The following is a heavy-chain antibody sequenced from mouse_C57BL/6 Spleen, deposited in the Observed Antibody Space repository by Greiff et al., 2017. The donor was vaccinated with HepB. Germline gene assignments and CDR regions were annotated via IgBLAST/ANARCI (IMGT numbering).Heavy chain of an antibody. CDR3: ARGDFYDYSAWFAY. Sequence: EVMLVESGGGLVKPGGSLKLSCAASGFTFSDYGMHWVRQAPEKGLEWVAYISSGSSTLYYADTVKGRFTISRDNAKNTLFLQMTSLRSEDTAMYYCARGDFYDYSAWFAYWGQGTLVTVSA. CDR2: ISSGSSTL. V-gene: IGHV5-17*01. CDR1: GFTFSDYG. D-gene: IGHD2-4*01. J-gene: IGHJ3*01.